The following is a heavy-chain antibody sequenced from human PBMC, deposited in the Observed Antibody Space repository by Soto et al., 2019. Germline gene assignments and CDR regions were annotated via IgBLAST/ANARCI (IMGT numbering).Heavy chain of an antibody. CDR3: ARGGYCSGGSCYLHYFDY. J-gene: IGHJ4*02. V-gene: IGHV1-2*04. Sequence: ASVKVSCKASGYTFTGYYMHWVRQAPGQGLEWMGWINPNSGGTNYAQKFQGWVTMTRDTSISTAYMELSRLRSDDTAVYYCARGGYCSGGSCYLHYFDYWGQGTLVTVSS. CDR2: INPNSGGT. CDR1: GYTFTGYY. D-gene: IGHD2-15*01.